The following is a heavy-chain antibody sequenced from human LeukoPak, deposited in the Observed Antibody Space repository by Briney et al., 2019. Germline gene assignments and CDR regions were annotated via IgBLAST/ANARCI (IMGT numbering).Heavy chain of an antibody. CDR2: IGGSDDRT. CDR3: AKDRGFLVDTGTLNG. CDR1: GFTISTYA. J-gene: IGHJ4*02. Sequence: GGSLRLSCTPSGFTISTYAMSWVRQAPGRGLESVSAIGGSDDRTYYADSVKGWFTVSRDNSKNTLYLQMNSLRVEDTAIYYCAKDRGFLVDTGTLNGWGQGTLVTVSS. D-gene: IGHD5-18*01. V-gene: IGHV3-23*01.